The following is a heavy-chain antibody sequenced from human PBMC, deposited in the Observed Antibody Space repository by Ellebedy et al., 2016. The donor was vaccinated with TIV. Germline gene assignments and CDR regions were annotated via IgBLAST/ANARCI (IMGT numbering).Heavy chain of an antibody. CDR3: ARDLDKSSGWYGGAAY. CDR2: IGGTGGTT. D-gene: IGHD6-19*01. V-gene: IGHV3-23*01. J-gene: IGHJ4*02. Sequence: GESLKISCVASGFTFDSYAMHWVRQAPGKGLEWVSTIGGTGGTTYYRESVKGRFTVSRDNSMTTVYLEMNSLRAEDTALYYCARDLDKSSGWYGGAAYWGQGTQVTVSS. CDR1: GFTFDSYA.